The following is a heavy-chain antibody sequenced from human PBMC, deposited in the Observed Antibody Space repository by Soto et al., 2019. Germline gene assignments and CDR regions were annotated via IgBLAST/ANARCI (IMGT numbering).Heavy chain of an antibody. Sequence: SDILSLKSVVSGGSGSSRDYYWSWIRQPPGKGLEWIGYIYYSGSTNYNPSLKSRVSISLDTSKNQSSLRLTSVTAADTAVYYCARIPVDTYVNNCFDPWGPGTLVTVSS. D-gene: IGHD5-18*01. CDR1: GGSGSSRDYY. V-gene: IGHV4-61*08. CDR3: ARIPVDTYVNNCFDP. CDR2: IYYSGST. J-gene: IGHJ5*02.